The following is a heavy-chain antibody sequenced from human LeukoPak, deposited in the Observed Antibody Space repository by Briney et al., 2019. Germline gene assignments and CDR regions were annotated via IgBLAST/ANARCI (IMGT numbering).Heavy chain of an antibody. CDR2: INHSGST. V-gene: IGHV4-34*01. D-gene: IGHD2-2*01. J-gene: IGHJ6*02. Sequence: SEALPLTCAVYGGSFSGYYWSWIRQPPGKGLEWIGEINHSGSTNYNPSLKSRVTISVDTSKNQFSLKLSSVTAADTAVYYCARALTPLDIVVVPAASPGGMDVWGQGTTVTVSS. CDR1: GGSFSGYY. CDR3: ARALTPLDIVVVPAASPGGMDV.